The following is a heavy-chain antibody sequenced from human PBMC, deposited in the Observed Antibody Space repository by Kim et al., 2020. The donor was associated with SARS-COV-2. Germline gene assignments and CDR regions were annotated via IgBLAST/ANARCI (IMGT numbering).Heavy chain of an antibody. CDR1: GFTFDDYA. V-gene: IGHV3-9*01. J-gene: IGHJ4*02. Sequence: GGSLRLSCAASGFTFDDYAMHWVRQAPGKGLEWVSGISWNSGSIGYADSVKGRFTISRDNAKNSLYLQMNSLRAEDTALYYCAKEAAAGSSSWYIQYYFDYWGQGTLVTVSS. CDR3: AKEAAAGSSSWYIQYYFDY. D-gene: IGHD6-13*01. CDR2: ISWNSGSI.